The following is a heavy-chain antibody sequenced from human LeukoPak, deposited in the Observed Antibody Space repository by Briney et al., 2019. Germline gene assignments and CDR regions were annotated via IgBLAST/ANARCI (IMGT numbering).Heavy chain of an antibody. Sequence: SETLSLTCAVYGGSFSGYYWSWIRQPPGKGLEWIGEINHSGSTNYNPSLKSRATISVDTSKNQFSLKLSSVTAADTAVYYCARGRQDYYYYGMDVWGQGTTVTVSS. J-gene: IGHJ6*02. V-gene: IGHV4-34*01. CDR2: INHSGST. CDR1: GGSFSGYY. CDR3: ARGRQDYYYYGMDV.